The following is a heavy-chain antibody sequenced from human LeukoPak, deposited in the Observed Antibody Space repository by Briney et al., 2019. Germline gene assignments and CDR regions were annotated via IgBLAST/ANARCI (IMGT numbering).Heavy chain of an antibody. Sequence: SVNVSCKASGYTFTSYDINWVRQATGQGLDWMGWMNPNSGNTGYAQKFQGRVTITKNPSITTAYMELSSLRSEDTAVYYCARALSWTTDSYYYMDVWGKGTTVTVSS. CDR1: GYTFTSYD. V-gene: IGHV1-8*01. CDR3: ARALSWTTDSYYYMDV. D-gene: IGHD3/OR15-3a*01. J-gene: IGHJ6*03. CDR2: MNPNSGNT.